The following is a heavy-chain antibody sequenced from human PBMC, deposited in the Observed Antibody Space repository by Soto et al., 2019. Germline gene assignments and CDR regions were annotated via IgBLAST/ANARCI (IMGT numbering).Heavy chain of an antibody. J-gene: IGHJ4*02. CDR2: LYSSGSA. V-gene: IGHV4-59*01. CDR1: GGSMRNYH. CDR3: ARGTFDYGDYFGYFDY. Sequence: PSETLSLTCSVSGGSMRNYHWTYIRQPPGKGLEWIGHLYSSGSADYNPSLKSRVTMSLDTSKNQFSLKVTSVTAADTAVYYCARGTFDYGDYFGYFDYWGQGALVTVSS. D-gene: IGHD4-17*01.